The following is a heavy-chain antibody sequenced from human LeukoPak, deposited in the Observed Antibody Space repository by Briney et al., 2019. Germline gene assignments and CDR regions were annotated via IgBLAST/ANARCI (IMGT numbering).Heavy chain of an antibody. CDR2: IYSSGES. J-gene: IGHJ5*02. V-gene: IGHV3-66*03. CDR3: TKDYYGSGSFYPWDL. Sequence: PGGSLRLSCAVSGFSVSDKYMSWVRQAPGKGPEWVSVIYSSGESYYADFVEGRFTTSRDNSKNTLYPQMNSLRADDTAVYFCTKDYYGSGSFYPWDLWGQGALVTVSS. D-gene: IGHD3-10*01. CDR1: GFSVSDKY.